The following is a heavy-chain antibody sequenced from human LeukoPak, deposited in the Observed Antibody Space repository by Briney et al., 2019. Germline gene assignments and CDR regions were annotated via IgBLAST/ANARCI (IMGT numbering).Heavy chain of an antibody. V-gene: IGHV4-59*01. J-gene: IGHJ3*02. CDR3: ARDSGGPHSGFEI. CDR1: GGSIRSYY. Sequence: PSETLSLTCTVSGGSIRSYYWSWIRQPPGKGLEWIGYIYNSGSTNYNPSLKSRVTVSVDTSKNQYSLKMSSVTAADTAVYYCARDSGGPHSGFEIWGQGTMVTASS. CDR2: IYNSGST. D-gene: IGHD1-26*01.